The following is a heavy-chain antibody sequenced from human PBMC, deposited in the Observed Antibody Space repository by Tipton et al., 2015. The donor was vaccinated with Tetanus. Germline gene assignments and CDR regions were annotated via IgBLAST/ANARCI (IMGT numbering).Heavy chain of an antibody. D-gene: IGHD1-26*01. Sequence: TLSLTCTVSGGSISSSSYYWGWIRQPPGKGLEWIGSIYYSGSTYYNPSLKSRVTISVDTSKNQFSLKLSSVTAADTAVYYCARTYSGSYYYDAFDIWGQGTMVTVSS. J-gene: IGHJ3*02. CDR3: ARTYSGSYYYDAFDI. CDR2: IYYSGST. V-gene: IGHV4-39*01. CDR1: GGSISSSSYY.